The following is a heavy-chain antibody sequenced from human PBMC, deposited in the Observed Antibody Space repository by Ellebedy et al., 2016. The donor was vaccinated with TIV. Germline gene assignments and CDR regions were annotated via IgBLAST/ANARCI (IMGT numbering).Heavy chain of an antibody. CDR2: INPYNDNT. CDR3: ARDVPGYSVGWHADH. CDR1: GYTFTTYG. V-gene: IGHV1-18*04. Sequence: ASVKVSXKASGYTFTTYGISWVRQAPGQGLEWMGWINPYNDNTYYAQKFQGRVTMTTDTSTSTAYMELRSLRSDDTAVYYCARDVPGYSVGWHADHWGQGTLVTVSS. J-gene: IGHJ4*02. D-gene: IGHD6-19*01.